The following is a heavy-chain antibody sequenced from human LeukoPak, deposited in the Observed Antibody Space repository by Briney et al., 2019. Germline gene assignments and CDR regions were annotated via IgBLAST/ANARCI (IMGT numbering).Heavy chain of an antibody. J-gene: IGHJ4*02. CDR2: IYYSGST. V-gene: IGHV4-30-4*08. Sequence: SETLSLTCTVSGGSISSGDYYWSWIRQPPGKGLEWIGYIYYSGSTYYNPSLKSRVTISVDTSKNQFSLKLSSVTAADTAVYYCARALPSMIVRDGYFDYWGQGTLVTVFS. D-gene: IGHD3-22*01. CDR1: GGSISSGDYY. CDR3: ARALPSMIVRDGYFDY.